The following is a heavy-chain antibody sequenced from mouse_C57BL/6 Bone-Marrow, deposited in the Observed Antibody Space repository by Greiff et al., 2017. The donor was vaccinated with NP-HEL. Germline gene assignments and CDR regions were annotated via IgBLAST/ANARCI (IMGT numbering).Heavy chain of an antibody. CDR2: IRSKSNNYAT. D-gene: IGHD2-1*01. CDR3: VRHEDYYGNYDAMDY. Sequence: EVQRVESGGGLVQPKGSLKLSCAASGFSFNTYAMNWVRQAPGKGLEWVARIRSKSNNYATYYADSVKDRFTISRDDSESMLYLQMNNLKTEDTAMYYCVRHEDYYGNYDAMDYWGQGTSVTVSS. J-gene: IGHJ4*01. V-gene: IGHV10-1*01. CDR1: GFSFNTYA.